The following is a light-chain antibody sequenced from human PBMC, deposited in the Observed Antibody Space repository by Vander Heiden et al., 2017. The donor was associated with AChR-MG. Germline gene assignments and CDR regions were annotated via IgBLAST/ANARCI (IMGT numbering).Light chain of an antibody. CDR2: SNN. CDR3: AAWDDSLNGWV. Sequence: SVLTHPPSASGTPGQRFTISCSGSSSNIGSNTVNGYQQLPGTAPKLLIYSNNQRPSGVPDRFSGSKSGSSASLAISGLQSEDEADYYCAAWDDSLNGWVFGGGTKLTVL. J-gene: IGLJ3*02. V-gene: IGLV1-44*01. CDR1: SSNIGSNT.